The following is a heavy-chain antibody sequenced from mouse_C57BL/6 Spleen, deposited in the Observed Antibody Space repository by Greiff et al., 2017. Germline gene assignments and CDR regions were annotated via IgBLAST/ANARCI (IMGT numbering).Heavy chain of an antibody. V-gene: IGHV5-9-1*02. CDR1: GFTFSSYA. J-gene: IGHJ3*01. Sequence: EVQVVESGEGLVKPGGSLKLSCAASGFTFSSYAMSWVRQTPEKRLEWVAYISSGGDYIYYADTVKGRFTISRDNARNTLYLQMSSLKSEDTAMYYCTRSYDYEDWFAYWGQGTLVTVSA. CDR3: TRSYDYEDWFAY. D-gene: IGHD2-4*01. CDR2: ISSGGDYI.